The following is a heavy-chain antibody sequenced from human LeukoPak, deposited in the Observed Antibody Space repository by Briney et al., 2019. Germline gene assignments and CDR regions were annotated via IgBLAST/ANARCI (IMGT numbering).Heavy chain of an antibody. J-gene: IGHJ4*02. Sequence: SETLSLTCTVSGVSISSGDYYWSWIRQPPGKGLEWIGYIYYSGSTYYNPSLKSRVTISVDTSKNQFSLKLSSVTAADTAVYYCARDLLNEGNHLDYWGQGTLVTVSS. CDR3: ARDLLNEGNHLDY. V-gene: IGHV4-30-4*01. CDR1: GVSISSGDYY. D-gene: IGHD4-23*01. CDR2: IYYSGST.